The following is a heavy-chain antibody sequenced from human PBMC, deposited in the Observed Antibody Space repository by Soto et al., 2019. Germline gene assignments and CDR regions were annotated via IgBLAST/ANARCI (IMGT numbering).Heavy chain of an antibody. CDR3: ARGRRTAVTIDY. CDR1: GGSISSGDYS. CDR2: IYHSGST. V-gene: IGHV4-30-2*01. J-gene: IGHJ4*02. Sequence: SETLSLTCAVSGGSISSGDYSWSWIRQPPGKGLEWIGYIYHSGSTYYNPSLKSRVTISVDTSRNQFSLKLSSVTAADTAVYYCARGRRTAVTIDYWGQGTLVTVSS. D-gene: IGHD4-17*01.